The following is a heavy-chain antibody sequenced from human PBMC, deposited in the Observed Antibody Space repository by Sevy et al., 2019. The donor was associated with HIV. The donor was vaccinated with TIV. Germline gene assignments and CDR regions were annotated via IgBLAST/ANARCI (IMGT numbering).Heavy chain of an antibody. J-gene: IGHJ4*02. CDR2: IYSGGST. V-gene: IGHV3-53*01. CDR1: GFTVSSNY. CDR3: ARSLYSYDPIDY. D-gene: IGHD5-18*01. Sequence: GGSLRLSCAASGFTVSSNYMSWVRQAPGKGLEWVSVIYSGGSTYYADSVKGRFTISRDNSKNTLYLQMNSLRAEDTAVYYCARSLYSYDPIDYWGQGTLVTVSS.